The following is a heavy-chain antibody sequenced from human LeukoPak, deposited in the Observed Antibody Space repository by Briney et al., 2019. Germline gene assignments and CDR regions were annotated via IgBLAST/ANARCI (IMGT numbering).Heavy chain of an antibody. Sequence: GGSLRLSCAASGFTVSSNYMSWVRQAPGKGLEWVSVIYSGGSTYYADSVKGRFTISRDNSKNTLYLQMNSLRAEDTAVYYCARDFPGNWNVFDYWGQGTLVTVSS. D-gene: IGHD1-1*01. CDR2: IYSGGST. CDR1: GFTVSSNY. CDR3: ARDFPGNWNVFDY. J-gene: IGHJ4*02. V-gene: IGHV3-66*01.